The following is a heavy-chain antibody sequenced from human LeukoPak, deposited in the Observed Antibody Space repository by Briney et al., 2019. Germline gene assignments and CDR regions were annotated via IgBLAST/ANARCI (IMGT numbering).Heavy chain of an antibody. V-gene: IGHV3-30*04. CDR1: GFTFSSYV. CDR2: ISYDGSNK. CDR3: ARAPLGEISLDY. J-gene: IGHJ4*02. D-gene: IGHD3-16*02. Sequence: GGSLRLSCAASGFTFSSYVMHWVRQAPGKGLEWVAVISYDGSNKYYADSVKGRFTISRDNSKNTLYLQMNSLRAEDTAVYYCARAPLGEISLDYWGQGTLVTVSS.